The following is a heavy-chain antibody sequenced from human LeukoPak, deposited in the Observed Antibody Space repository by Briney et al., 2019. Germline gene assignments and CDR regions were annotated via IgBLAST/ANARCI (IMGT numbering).Heavy chain of an antibody. V-gene: IGHV3-30*04. CDR1: GFAFSSYA. J-gene: IGHJ2*01. CDR3: ARDRGGDGNWYFDL. Sequence: GGSLRLSCAASGFAFSSYAMHWVRQAPGKGLEWVAVISYDGSNKYYADSVKGRFTISRDNSKNTLYLQMNSLRAEDTAVYYCARDRGGDGNWYFDLWGRGTLVTVSS. CDR2: ISYDGSNK. D-gene: IGHD3-16*01.